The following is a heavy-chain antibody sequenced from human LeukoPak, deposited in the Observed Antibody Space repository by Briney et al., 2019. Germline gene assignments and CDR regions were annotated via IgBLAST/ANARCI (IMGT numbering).Heavy chain of an antibody. CDR2: IYSGGST. V-gene: IGHV3-53*01. Sequence: PGGSLRLSCAASGFTFSSYAMSWVRQAPGKGLEWVSVIYSGGSTYYADSVKGRFTISRDNSKNTLYLQMNSLRAEDTAVYYCAREITVVTRGRGYYYYGMDVWGQGTTVTVSS. CDR1: GFTFSSYA. CDR3: AREITVVTRGRGYYYYGMDV. J-gene: IGHJ6*02. D-gene: IGHD4-23*01.